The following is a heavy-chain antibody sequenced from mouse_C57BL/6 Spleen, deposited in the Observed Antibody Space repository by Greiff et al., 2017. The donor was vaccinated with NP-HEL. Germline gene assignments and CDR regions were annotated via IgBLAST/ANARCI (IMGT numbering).Heavy chain of an antibody. CDR1: GYTFTSYW. CDR2: IVPSDSYT. CDR3: AGSRLSRDWYFDV. Sequence: QVQLQQPGAELVMPGASVKLSCTASGYTFTSYWMHWVKQRPGQGLEWIGEIVPSDSYTNYNQKFKGKSTLTVDKTSSTAYMQLSSLTSEDSEVYYCAGSRLSRDWYFDVGGTGTTVTVSS. D-gene: IGHD2-4*01. V-gene: IGHV1-69*01. J-gene: IGHJ1*03.